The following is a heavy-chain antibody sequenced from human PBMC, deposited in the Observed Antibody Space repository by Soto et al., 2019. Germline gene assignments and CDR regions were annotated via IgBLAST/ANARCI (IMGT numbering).Heavy chain of an antibody. Sequence: ASVKVSCKASGYTFTSYGISWVRQAPGQGLEWMGWISAYNGNTNYAQKLQGRVTMTTDTSTSTAYMELRSLRSDDTAVYYCARGPYCSGGSCYPKDGGSFDYYGMDVWGQGTTVTVSS. CDR3: ARGPYCSGGSCYPKDGGSFDYYGMDV. CDR2: ISAYNGNT. D-gene: IGHD2-15*01. CDR1: GYTFTSYG. J-gene: IGHJ6*02. V-gene: IGHV1-18*01.